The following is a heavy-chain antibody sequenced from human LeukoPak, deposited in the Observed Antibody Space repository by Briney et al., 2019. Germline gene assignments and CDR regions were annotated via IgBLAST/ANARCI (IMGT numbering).Heavy chain of an antibody. V-gene: IGHV1-2*02. D-gene: IGHD2-21*02. CDR2: INPSTGGT. CDR1: GYTFTTYN. Sequence: ASVKVSCKASGYTFTTYNMHWVRQAPGQGLQWMGWINPSTGGTKYAENFQGRVTMTRDTSITTAYMELSRLTSDDTGVYYCARQYCGGDCYNPWGQGTLVIVAS. CDR3: ARQYCGGDCYNP. J-gene: IGHJ5*02.